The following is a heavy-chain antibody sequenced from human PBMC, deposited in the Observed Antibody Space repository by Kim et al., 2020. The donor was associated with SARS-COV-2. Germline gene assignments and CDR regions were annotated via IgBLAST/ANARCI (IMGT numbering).Heavy chain of an antibody. CDR2: IKQDGREK. D-gene: IGHD3-22*01. V-gene: IGHV3-7*03. Sequence: GGSLRLSCAASGFTFSSYWMSWVRQAPGKGLEWVANIKQDGREKYYVDSVKGRFTISRDNAKNSLYLQMNSLRAEDTAVYYCAREGHYYDSSGYLVYWGQGTLLTVSS. CDR1: GFTFSSYW. J-gene: IGHJ4*02. CDR3: AREGHYYDSSGYLVY.